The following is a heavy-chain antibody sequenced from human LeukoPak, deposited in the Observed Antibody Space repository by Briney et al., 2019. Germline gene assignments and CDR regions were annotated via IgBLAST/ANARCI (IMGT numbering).Heavy chain of an antibody. V-gene: IGHV3-23*01. CDR2: ISGSGGST. CDR3: AKEGYCSGANCYGAFDY. D-gene: IGHD2-2*01. J-gene: IGHJ4*02. Sequence: GGSLRLSCAASGFTFSSYAVSWVRQAPGKGLEWVSGISGSGGSTYYADSVKGRFTISRDNSKNTLFLHMNSLRAEDTAVYYCAKEGYCSGANCYGAFDYWGQGALVTVS. CDR1: GFTFSSYA.